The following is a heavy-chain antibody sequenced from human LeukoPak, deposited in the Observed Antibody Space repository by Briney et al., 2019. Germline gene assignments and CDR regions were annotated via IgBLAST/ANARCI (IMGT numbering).Heavy chain of an antibody. V-gene: IGHV4-39*01. Sequence: SETLSLTCTVSGGSISSTKYYWGWIRQPPGKGLEWSGTIYYSRSTYYNPSLRSRVTRSLDTSKNQFSLKLSSVTAADTAVYYCARPGTWGSLDYWGQGTLVTVSS. CDR3: ARPGTWGSLDY. CDR1: GGSISSTKYY. CDR2: IYYSRST. J-gene: IGHJ4*02. D-gene: IGHD1-14*01.